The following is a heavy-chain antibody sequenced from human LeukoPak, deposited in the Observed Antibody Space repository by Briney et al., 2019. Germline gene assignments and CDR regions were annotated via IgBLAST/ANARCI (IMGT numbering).Heavy chain of an antibody. D-gene: IGHD2-2*01. V-gene: IGHV3-23*01. CDR3: AKGLTWDSTSCSD. CDR1: GFTFSSYA. Sequence: GGSLRLSCAASGFTFSSYAMSWVRQAPGKGLEWVSATVGSGGNMYYADSVKGRFTISRDNFKSTLYLQMNSLRAEDTAVYYCAKGLTWDSTSCSDWGQGTLVTVSS. CDR2: TVGSGGNM. J-gene: IGHJ4*02.